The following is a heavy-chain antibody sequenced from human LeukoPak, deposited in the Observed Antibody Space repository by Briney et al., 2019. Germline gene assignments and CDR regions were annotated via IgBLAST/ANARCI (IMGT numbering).Heavy chain of an antibody. J-gene: IGHJ4*02. Sequence: GASVKVSCKASGYTFTSYGISWVRQAPGQGLEWMGWISAYNGNTNYAQKLQGRVTMTTDTSTSTAYMELRSLRSDDTAVYYCARDLGYCSGGSCSFDYWGQGTLVTVSS. CDR1: GYTFTSYG. D-gene: IGHD2-15*01. V-gene: IGHV1-18*01. CDR3: ARDLGYCSGGSCSFDY. CDR2: ISAYNGNT.